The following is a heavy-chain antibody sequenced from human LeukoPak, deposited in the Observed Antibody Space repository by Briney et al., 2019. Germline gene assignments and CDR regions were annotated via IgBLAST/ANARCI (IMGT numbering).Heavy chain of an antibody. CDR1: GFTFSSYS. CDR2: ISSSSSTI. V-gene: IGHV3-48*01. D-gene: IGHD2-15*01. Sequence: GGSLRLSCAASGFTFSSYSMNWVRQAPGKGLEWVSYISSSSSTIYYADSVKGRFTISRDNAKNSLYLQMNSLRAEDTAVYYCARGRTYCSGGSCYDGQFAFDIWGQGTMVTVSS. J-gene: IGHJ3*02. CDR3: ARGRTYCSGGSCYDGQFAFDI.